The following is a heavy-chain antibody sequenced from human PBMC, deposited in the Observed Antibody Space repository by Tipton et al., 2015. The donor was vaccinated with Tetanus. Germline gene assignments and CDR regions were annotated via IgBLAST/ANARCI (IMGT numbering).Heavy chain of an antibody. Sequence: LRLSCTVSGGSVRSGDYQWNWIRQPPGKGLEWLAYISYSGSTNSNYALKSRITISRDTSKNQISLKLTSVTAADTAVYFCARANYNFPKKGPFDSWGQGTLVIVSS. J-gene: IGHJ4*02. V-gene: IGHV4-61*08. D-gene: IGHD3-3*01. CDR1: GGSVRSGDYQ. CDR2: ISYSGST. CDR3: ARANYNFPKKGPFDS.